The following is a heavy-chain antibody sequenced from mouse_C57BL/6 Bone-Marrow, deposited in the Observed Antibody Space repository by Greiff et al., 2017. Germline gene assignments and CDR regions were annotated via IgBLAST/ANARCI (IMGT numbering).Heavy chain of an antibody. J-gene: IGHJ2*01. CDR1: GFSLTSYG. D-gene: IGHD1-1*01. Sequence: VHLVESGPGLVQPSQSLSITCTVSGFSLTSYGVHWVRQSPGKGLEWLGVIWSGGSTDSNAAFISRLSISKDNSKSQVFFKMNSLQADDTAIYYCARNYGSSFDYWGQGTTLTVSS. CDR3: ARNYGSSFDY. V-gene: IGHV2-2*01. CDR2: IWSGGST.